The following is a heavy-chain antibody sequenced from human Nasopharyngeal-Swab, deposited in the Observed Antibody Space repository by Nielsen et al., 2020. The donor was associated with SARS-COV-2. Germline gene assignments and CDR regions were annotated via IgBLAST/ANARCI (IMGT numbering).Heavy chain of an antibody. CDR2: IYYSGST. Sequence: WIRQPPGKGLEWIGSIYYSGSTYYNPSLKSRVTISVDTSKNQFSLKLSSVTAADTAVYYCARAGTTSPETPFDYWGQGTLVTVSS. CDR3: ARAGTTSPETPFDY. D-gene: IGHD1-1*01. J-gene: IGHJ4*02. V-gene: IGHV4-39*07.